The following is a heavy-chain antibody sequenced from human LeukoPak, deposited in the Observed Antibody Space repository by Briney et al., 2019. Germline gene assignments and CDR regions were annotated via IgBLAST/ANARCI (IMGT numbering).Heavy chain of an antibody. Sequence: GGSLRLSCAASGFTFSSYAMSWVRQAPGKGLEWVSAISCSGGSTYYADSVKGRFTISRDNSKNSLYLQMNSLRAEDTAVYYLAKPPGRMVVATTRSDYWGQGTLVTVSS. V-gene: IGHV3-23*01. J-gene: IGHJ4*02. CDR1: GFTFSSYA. D-gene: IGHD2-15*01. CDR2: ISCSGGST. CDR3: AKPPGRMVVATTRSDY.